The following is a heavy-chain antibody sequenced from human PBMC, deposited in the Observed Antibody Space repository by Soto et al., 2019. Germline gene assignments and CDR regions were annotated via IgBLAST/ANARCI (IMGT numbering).Heavy chain of an antibody. CDR1: GYSFTSHW. V-gene: IGHV5-51*01. J-gene: IGHJ6*02. CDR2: IYPGDSDT. CDR3: VRSYGMYV. Sequence: PGESLKISCKGSGYSFTSHWIGWVRQMPGRGLEWMGIIYPGDSDTRYSPSFQGQVTISADKSSSTAHPQWSSLKASDTAMYYCVRSYGMYVWGQGTTVPVS.